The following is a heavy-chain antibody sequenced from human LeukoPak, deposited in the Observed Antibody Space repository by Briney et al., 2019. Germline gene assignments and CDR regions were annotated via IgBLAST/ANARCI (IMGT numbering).Heavy chain of an antibody. Sequence: PGGSLRLSCAASGFTFSSYSMNWVRQAPGKGLESVSSISSSSSYIYYADSVKGRFTISRDNAQNSLYLQMNSLRAEDTAVYYCARAAGYQLLSLFDYWGQGTLVTVSS. D-gene: IGHD2-2*01. CDR1: GFTFSSYS. CDR3: ARAAGYQLLSLFDY. J-gene: IGHJ4*02. V-gene: IGHV3-21*01. CDR2: ISSSSSYI.